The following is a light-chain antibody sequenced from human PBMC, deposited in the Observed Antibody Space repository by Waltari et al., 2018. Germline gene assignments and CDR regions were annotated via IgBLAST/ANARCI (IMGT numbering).Light chain of an antibody. Sequence: SYELTQPPSVSVSPGQTARITCSGDALPRKYAYWYQQKSGQAPVLVIYEDTKRPSGGRERGEGEREGAVEKGKRSGAQVEDEADYYCYSTDNSGNHRVFGAGTKLTVL. J-gene: IGLJ3*02. CDR2: EDT. CDR3: YSTDNSGNHRV. V-gene: IGLV3-10*01. CDR1: ALPRKY.